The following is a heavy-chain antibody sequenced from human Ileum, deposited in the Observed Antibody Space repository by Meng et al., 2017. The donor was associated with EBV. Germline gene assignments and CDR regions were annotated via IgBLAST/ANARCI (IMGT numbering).Heavy chain of an antibody. CDR2: IYYTGST. Sequence: RPHLVISSQTLPLPCSRSNASSTRDYGTWVRQPPGKGLEWIGYIYYTGSTNHNPSLKSRVTISLDTSKNQFSLNLSSVTAADTAVYFCARVSGMVRGVPPRRFDYWGQGTLVTVSS. J-gene: IGHJ4*02. V-gene: IGHV4-59*01. CDR3: ARVSGMVRGVPPRRFDY. D-gene: IGHD3-10*01. CDR1: NASSTRDY.